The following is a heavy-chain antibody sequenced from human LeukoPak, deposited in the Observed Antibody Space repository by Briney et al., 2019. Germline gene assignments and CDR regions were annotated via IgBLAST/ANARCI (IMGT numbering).Heavy chain of an antibody. Sequence: GGSLRLSCAASGFTFSSYAMNWVRQAPGKALEWVSYINSGSSTIHYADSVKGRFTISRDNADKSLFLHMISLGVEDTAVYYCVRDFEVPSAAPDYYYYYYMDVWGKGTTVTVSS. CDR3: VRDFEVPSAAPDYYYYYYMDV. CDR1: GFTFSSYA. V-gene: IGHV3-48*04. D-gene: IGHD3-9*01. J-gene: IGHJ6*03. CDR2: INSGSSTI.